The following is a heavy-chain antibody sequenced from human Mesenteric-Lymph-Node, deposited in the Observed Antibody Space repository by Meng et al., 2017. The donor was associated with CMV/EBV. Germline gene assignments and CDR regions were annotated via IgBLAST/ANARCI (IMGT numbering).Heavy chain of an antibody. V-gene: IGHV3-11*01. CDR2: ITGSGTSI. CDR1: GFTFSDYY. CDR3: ARHRARGSHRLHDGFDI. D-gene: IGHD3-16*02. Sequence: SLKISCAASGFTFSDYYMSWIRQAPGKGLEWLSYITGSGTSIHYAYSVKGRFTISRDNAKKSLYLQMNSLTAEDTSVYHCARHRARGSHRLHDGFDIWGQGTMVTVSS. J-gene: IGHJ3*02.